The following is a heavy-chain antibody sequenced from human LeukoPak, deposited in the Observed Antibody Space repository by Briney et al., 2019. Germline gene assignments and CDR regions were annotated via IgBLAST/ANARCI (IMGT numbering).Heavy chain of an antibody. CDR1: GFTFSSYA. V-gene: IGHV3-23*01. J-gene: IGHJ6*02. CDR2: ISGSGGST. CDR3: AKVPPSGSSWPGGDYYYYGMDV. D-gene: IGHD6-13*01. Sequence: GGSLRLSCAASGFTFSSYAMSWVRQAPGKGLEWVSAISGSGGSTYYADSVKGWFTISRDNSKNTLYLQMNSLRAEDTAVYYCAKVPPSGSSWPGGDYYYYGMDVWGQGTTVTVSS.